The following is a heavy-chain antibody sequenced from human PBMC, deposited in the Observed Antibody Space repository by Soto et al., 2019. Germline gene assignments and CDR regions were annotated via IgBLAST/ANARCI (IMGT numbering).Heavy chain of an antibody. CDR1: GGSISSGDYY. V-gene: IGHV4-30-4*01. D-gene: IGHD4-17*01. J-gene: IGHJ4*02. CDR3: ARESSADYGGFFDY. CDR2: IYYSGST. Sequence: TVSGGSISSGDYYWSWIRQPPGKGLEWIGYIYYSGSTYYNPSLKSRVTISVDTSKNQFSLKLSSVTAADTAVYYCARESSADYGGFFDYWGQGTLVTVSS.